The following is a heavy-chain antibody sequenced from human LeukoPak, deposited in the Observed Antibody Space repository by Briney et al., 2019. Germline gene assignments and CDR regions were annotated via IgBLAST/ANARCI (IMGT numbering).Heavy chain of an antibody. CDR3: ARSGKGFSSIAARPSSSLLEYFQH. V-gene: IGHV5-51*01. Sequence: GESLKISCKGSGYSFTSYWIGWVRQMPGKGLEWMGIIYPGDSDTRYSPSFQGQVTISADKSISTAYLQWSSLKASDTAMYYCARSGKGFSSIAARPSSSLLEYFQHWGQGTLVTVSS. D-gene: IGHD6-6*01. CDR2: IYPGDSDT. CDR1: GYSFTSYW. J-gene: IGHJ1*01.